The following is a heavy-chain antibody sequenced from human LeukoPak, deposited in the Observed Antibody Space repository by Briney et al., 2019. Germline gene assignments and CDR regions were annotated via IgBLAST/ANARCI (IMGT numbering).Heavy chain of an antibody. CDR3: ARVATIGPYYFDY. CDR2: INPNSGGT. CDR1: GGTFSSYA. V-gene: IGHV1-2*02. J-gene: IGHJ4*02. Sequence: ASVKVSCKASGGTFSSYAISWVRQAPGQGLEWMGWINPNSGGTNYAQKFQGRVTMTRDTSISTAYMELSRLRSDDTAVYYCARVATIGPYYFDYWGQGTLVTVSS. D-gene: IGHD5-12*01.